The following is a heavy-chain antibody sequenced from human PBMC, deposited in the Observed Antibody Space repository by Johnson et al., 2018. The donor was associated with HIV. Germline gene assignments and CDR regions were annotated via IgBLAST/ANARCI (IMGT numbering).Heavy chain of an antibody. CDR3: ARVGVSGYDLAAFDI. V-gene: IGHV3-30-3*01. Sequence: QMQLVESGGGLVQPGGSLRLSCAASGFTFRSYAMHWVRQAPGKGLAWVAAISYAGSKEYYVDSVKGRFNLSRASSKNTLYLQMNSLGAEDTAVYYCARVGVSGYDLAAFDIWGQGTMVTV. J-gene: IGHJ3*02. CDR2: ISYAGSKE. D-gene: IGHD5-12*01. CDR1: GFTFRSYA.